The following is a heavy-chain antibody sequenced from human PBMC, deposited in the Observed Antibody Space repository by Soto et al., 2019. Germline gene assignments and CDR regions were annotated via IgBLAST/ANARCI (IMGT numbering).Heavy chain of an antibody. D-gene: IGHD1-7*01. CDR2: IIPIFGTA. CDR1: GGTFSSYA. CDR3: ASQMGRTGTYERYYGMDV. V-gene: IGHV1-69*12. Sequence: QVQLVQSGAEVKKPGSSVKVSCKASGGTFSSYAISWVRQAPGQGLEWMGGIIPIFGTANYAQKFQGRVTITADESTRTAYMELSGLRCEVTAVYYCASQMGRTGTYERYYGMDVWGQGTTVTVSS. J-gene: IGHJ6*02.